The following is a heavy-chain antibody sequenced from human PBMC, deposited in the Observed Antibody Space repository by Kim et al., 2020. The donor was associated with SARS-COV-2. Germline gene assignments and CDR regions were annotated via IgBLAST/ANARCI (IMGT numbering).Heavy chain of an antibody. CDR1: GFTFSSYW. Sequence: GGSLRLSCAASGFTFSSYWMSWVRQAPGKGLEWVANIKQDGSEKYYVDSVKGRFTISRDNAKNSLYLQMNSLRAEDTAVYYCARAGIAAAGTAPDYWGQGTLVTVSA. J-gene: IGHJ4*02. V-gene: IGHV3-7*01. D-gene: IGHD6-13*01. CDR2: IKQDGSEK. CDR3: ARAGIAAAGTAPDY.